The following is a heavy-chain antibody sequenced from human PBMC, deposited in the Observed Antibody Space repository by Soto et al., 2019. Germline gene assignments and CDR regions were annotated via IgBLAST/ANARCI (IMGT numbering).Heavy chain of an antibody. J-gene: IGHJ4*02. CDR2: ITGRGNNT. Sequence: DVQLLESGGDLVQPGGSLRLSCEVSGFTIRAYAMSWARRAPGKGLEWVAAITGRGNNTHYEESVKGRFTISRDDSKNTLHLQMITLRVDDTAIYYCSLGKSYYWDYWGQGIQVTVSS. CDR3: SLGKSYYWDY. CDR1: GFTIRAYA. V-gene: IGHV3-23*01.